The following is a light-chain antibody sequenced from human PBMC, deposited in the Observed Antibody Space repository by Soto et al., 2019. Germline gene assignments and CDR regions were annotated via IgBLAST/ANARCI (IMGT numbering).Light chain of an antibody. V-gene: IGKV1-27*01. CDR3: QQYNTYSPERT. CDR1: QGISSY. Sequence: DILLTQSQSSLSASVGDRDTITCRVVQGISSYLNWYRQKPGKVPKLLIYSASNLQSGVPSRFSGSGSGTEFTLTISSLQPDDFATYYCQQYNTYSPERTFGQGTKV. CDR2: SAS. J-gene: IGKJ1*01.